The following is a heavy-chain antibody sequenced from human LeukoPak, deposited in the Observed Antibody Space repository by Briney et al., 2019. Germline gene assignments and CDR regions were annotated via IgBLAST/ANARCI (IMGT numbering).Heavy chain of an antibody. CDR3: ARLPFTCSGGSCYPEYFQH. J-gene: IGHJ1*01. D-gene: IGHD2-15*01. CDR1: GDSISSYY. Sequence: SETLSLTCTVSGDSISSYYWSWIRQPPGKGLEWIGYIYYSGSTNYNPSLKSRVTISVDTSKNQFSLKLSSVTAADTAVYYCARLPFTCSGGSCYPEYFQHWGQGTLVTVSS. CDR2: IYYSGST. V-gene: IGHV4-59*08.